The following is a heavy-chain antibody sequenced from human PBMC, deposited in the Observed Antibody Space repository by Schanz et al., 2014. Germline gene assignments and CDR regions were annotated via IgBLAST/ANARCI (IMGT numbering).Heavy chain of an antibody. D-gene: IGHD1-1*01. Sequence: QVQLQQWGAGLLKPSETLSLTCAVYGGSFSGYYWSWIRQPPGKGLEWIGEIYHSGSTNYNPSLKSRVTISLDTSKNQFSLTLTSLTAADTAVYYCARDTTWRLDLWGRGTLVTVSS. V-gene: IGHV4-34*01. J-gene: IGHJ2*01. CDR1: GGSFSGYY. CDR2: IYHSGST. CDR3: ARDTTWRLDL.